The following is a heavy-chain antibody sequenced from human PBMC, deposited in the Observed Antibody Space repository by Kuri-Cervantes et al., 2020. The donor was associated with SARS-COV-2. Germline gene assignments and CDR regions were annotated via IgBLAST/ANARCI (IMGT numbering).Heavy chain of an antibody. Sequence: KVSCKGSGYSFTSYWIGWVRQMPGKGLEWMGRIDPSDSYTNYSPSFQGHVTISADKSISTAYLQWSSLKASDTAMYYCARRYYYDSSGYYYGPKVYYFDYWGQGTLVTVSS. D-gene: IGHD3-22*01. J-gene: IGHJ4*02. CDR3: ARRYYYDSSGYYYGPKVYYFDY. V-gene: IGHV5-10-1*01. CDR1: GYSFTSYW. CDR2: IDPSDSYT.